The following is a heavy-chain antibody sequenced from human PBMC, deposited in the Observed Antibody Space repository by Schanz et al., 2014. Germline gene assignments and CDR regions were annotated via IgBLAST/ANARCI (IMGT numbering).Heavy chain of an antibody. CDR1: GFTVNTNY. D-gene: IGHD1-1*01. CDR3: VRDAGRDGYNLAFDV. J-gene: IGHJ3*01. Sequence: EVQLVESGGGLIQPGGSLRLSCAVSGFTVNTNYMSWVRQAPGKGLEWVSVIYGGGITYYAEAVRGRFFISRDSSKNTLFLHMNSLRAEDTAVYYCVRDAGRDGYNLAFDVWGQGTLVTVSS. CDR2: IYGGGIT. V-gene: IGHV3-53*01.